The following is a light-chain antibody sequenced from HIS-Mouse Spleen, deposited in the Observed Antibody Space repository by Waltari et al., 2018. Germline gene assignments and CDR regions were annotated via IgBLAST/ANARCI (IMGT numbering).Light chain of an antibody. CDR2: EGS. J-gene: IGLJ3*02. CDR3: CSYAGSSTWV. Sequence: QSALTQPASVSGSPGQSITIPCTGTSSEVGSYNLVSWYQQHPSKAPKLMIYEGSKRPSGVSNRFSGSKSGNTASLTISGLQAEDEADYYCCSYAGSSTWVFGGGTKLTVL. CDR1: SSEVGSYNL. V-gene: IGLV2-23*01.